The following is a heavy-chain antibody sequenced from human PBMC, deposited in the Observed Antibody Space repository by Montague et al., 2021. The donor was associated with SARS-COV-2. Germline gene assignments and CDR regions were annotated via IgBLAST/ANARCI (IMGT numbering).Heavy chain of an antibody. Sequence: SETLPLTCTVSGGSMRSYYRRRIRQPAGQGLEWIGRTYSSGSTNYNPSLNSRITMSVDTSRNQFSLKVTSVTAADTAVYYCARDLGAPDCYFDSWGRGTLVTVSS. CDR1: GGSMRSYY. CDR3: ARDLGAPDCYFDS. D-gene: IGHD3-16*01. V-gene: IGHV4-4*07. CDR2: TYSSGST. J-gene: IGHJ4*02.